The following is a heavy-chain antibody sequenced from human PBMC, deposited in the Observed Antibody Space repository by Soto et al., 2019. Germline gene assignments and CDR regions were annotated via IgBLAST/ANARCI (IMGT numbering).Heavy chain of an antibody. CDR2: IYYSGST. J-gene: IGHJ4*02. V-gene: IGHV4-39*01. CDR3: ARVPAVGTYYYDSSGSIGFDY. CDR1: GGSISSSSYY. Sequence: SETLSLTCTVSGGSISSSSYYWGWIRQPPGKGLEWIGSIYYSGSTYYNPSLKSRVTISVDTSKNQFSLKLSSVTAADTAVYYCARVPAVGTYYYDSSGSIGFDYWGQGTLVTVSS. D-gene: IGHD3-22*01.